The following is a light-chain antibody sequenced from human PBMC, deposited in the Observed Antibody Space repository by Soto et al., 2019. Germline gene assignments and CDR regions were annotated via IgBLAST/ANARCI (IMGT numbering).Light chain of an antibody. V-gene: IGKV3-20*01. CDR1: QSVSSSY. CDR2: CAS. Sequence: EIVLTQDPGTLSFSPGERATLSCRASQSVSSSYLAWYQQKPGQAPSILIYCASSRATGIQDRFSGSGSGTDFTLTISRLEPEDFAVYYCQQYGKAFGQGTKVEIK. CDR3: QQYGKA. J-gene: IGKJ1*01.